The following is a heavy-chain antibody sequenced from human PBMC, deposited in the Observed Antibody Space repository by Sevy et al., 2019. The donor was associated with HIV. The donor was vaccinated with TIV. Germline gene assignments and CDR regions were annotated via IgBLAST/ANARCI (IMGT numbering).Heavy chain of an antibody. CDR3: VKGPHPAVTTSYALDV. Sequence: VGSLRLSCAASGFIFKSYGMHWVRQAPGKGLEWVTFIRNDGSTKYYADSVRGRFTASRDNPKNTLYLQMNSLRPEDTAVYYCVKGPHPAVTTSYALDVWGQGTTVTVSS. CDR2: IRNDGSTK. J-gene: IGHJ6*02. V-gene: IGHV3-30*02. CDR1: GFIFKSYG. D-gene: IGHD4-17*01.